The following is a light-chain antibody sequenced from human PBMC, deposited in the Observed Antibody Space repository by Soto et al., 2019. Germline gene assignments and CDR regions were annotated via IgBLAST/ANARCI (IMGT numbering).Light chain of an antibody. Sequence: DIQMTQSPSTLSASVGAIVTITFRASQSISSWLAGYQQKPGKAPKVLIYKASSLESGVPSRFSGSGSGTEFTLTISSLQPDDFATYYCQQYNSYPWTFGQGTKVEIK. V-gene: IGKV1-5*03. CDR2: KAS. CDR1: QSISSW. J-gene: IGKJ1*01. CDR3: QQYNSYPWT.